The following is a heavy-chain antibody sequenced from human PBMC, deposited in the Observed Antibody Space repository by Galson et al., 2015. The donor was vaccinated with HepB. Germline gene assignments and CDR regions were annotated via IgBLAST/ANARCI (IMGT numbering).Heavy chain of an antibody. Sequence: SVKVSCKASGYTFTNYGISWVRQAPGQGLEWMGWISPYNGNTNFAQKFQGRVTMTTDTSTSTVYMELRSLRSDDTALYYCARDLDIVVVVAAPRHYGMDVWGQGTTVTVSS. J-gene: IGHJ6*02. V-gene: IGHV1-18*04. CDR2: ISPYNGNT. CDR3: ARDLDIVVVVAAPRHYGMDV. CDR1: GYTFTNYG. D-gene: IGHD2-15*01.